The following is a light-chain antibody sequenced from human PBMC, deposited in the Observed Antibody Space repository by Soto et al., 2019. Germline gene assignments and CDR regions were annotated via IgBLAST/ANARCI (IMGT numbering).Light chain of an antibody. J-gene: IGKJ5*01. Sequence: EIVLTQSPATLSLSPGERATLSCRTSQSVSSYFAWYQQKPGRAPRLLIYDASNRATGIPARFTGSGSGTDFTLTINSLEPEDFAVYYCQQRSNWPITFGQGTRLEIK. CDR3: QQRSNWPIT. CDR1: QSVSSY. V-gene: IGKV3-11*01. CDR2: DAS.